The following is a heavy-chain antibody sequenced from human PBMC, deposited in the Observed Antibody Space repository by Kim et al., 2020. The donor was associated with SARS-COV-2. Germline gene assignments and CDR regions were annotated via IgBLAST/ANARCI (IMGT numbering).Heavy chain of an antibody. CDR1: GGSFSGYY. D-gene: IGHD4-4*01. CDR3: ARDSPWHSRDFDY. V-gene: IGHV4-34*01. J-gene: IGHJ4*02. CDR2: INHSGST. Sequence: SETLSLTCAVYGGSFSGYYWSWIRQPPGKGLEWIGEINHSGSTNYNPSLKSRVTISVDTSKNQFSLKLSSVTAADTAVYYCARDSPWHSRDFDYWGQGTLVSASS.